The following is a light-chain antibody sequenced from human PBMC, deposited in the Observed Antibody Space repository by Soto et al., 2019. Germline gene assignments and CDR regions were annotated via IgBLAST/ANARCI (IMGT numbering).Light chain of an antibody. CDR2: DVS. CDR1: SSDVGGYNY. V-gene: IGLV2-14*01. J-gene: IGLJ1*01. Sequence: QSVLTQPASVSGSPGQSITISCTGTSSDVGGYNYVSWYQQHPGKAPKLMIYDVSNRPSGVSNRFSGSKSGNTVSLTISGLQAEDEADYYCSSYTSSRTLHYVFGTGTKVTGL. CDR3: SSYTSSRTLHYV.